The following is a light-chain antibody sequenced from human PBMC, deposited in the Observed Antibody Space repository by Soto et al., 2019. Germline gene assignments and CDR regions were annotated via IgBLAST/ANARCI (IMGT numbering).Light chain of an antibody. V-gene: IGLV2-18*02. CDR3: SSYTTSSTYV. CDR2: DVS. Sequence: QSALTQPPSVSGSPGQSVAISSTGTSSDVGSYNRVSWYQQPPGTAPKLMIYDVSNRPSGVPDRFSGSKSGNTASLTISGLQAEDEAYYYCSSYTTSSTYVFGTGTKVTVL. J-gene: IGLJ1*01. CDR1: SSDVGSYNR.